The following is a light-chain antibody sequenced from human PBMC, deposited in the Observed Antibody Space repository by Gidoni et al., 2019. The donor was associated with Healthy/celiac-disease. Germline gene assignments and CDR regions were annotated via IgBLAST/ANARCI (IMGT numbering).Light chain of an antibody. Sequence: EIVLTQSPGTLSLSPGERATLSCRASQSVSSSYVAWYQQKPGQAPRRLIYGASSRATGIPDRCSGSGSGTDLTLTISRLEPEDFAVDYCQEYGSSPRWTFGQXTKVEIK. J-gene: IGKJ1*01. CDR3: QEYGSSPRWT. CDR2: GAS. V-gene: IGKV3-20*01. CDR1: QSVSSSY.